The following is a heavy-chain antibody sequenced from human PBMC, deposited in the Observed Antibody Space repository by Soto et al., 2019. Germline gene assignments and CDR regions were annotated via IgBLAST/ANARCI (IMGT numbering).Heavy chain of an antibody. Sequence: SKPLSLTCDISGDSVSSNSAAWSWIRQSPSRGLAWVGRAYYRSKGYNHYAVSVKSRININPDTSKNQFSLQLNSVTPEDTAVYYCARDYSPYSSSSRWFDPWGHGTLV. CDR3: ARDYSPYSSSSRWFDP. CDR2: AYYRSKGYN. V-gene: IGHV6-1*01. D-gene: IGHD6-6*01. CDR1: GDSVSSNSAA. J-gene: IGHJ5*02.